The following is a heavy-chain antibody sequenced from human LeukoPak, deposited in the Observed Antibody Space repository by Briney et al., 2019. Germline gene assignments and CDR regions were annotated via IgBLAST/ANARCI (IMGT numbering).Heavy chain of an antibody. V-gene: IGHV4-61*02. Sequence: YPSETLSLTCTVSGGSINSGSYFWSWIRQPAGKGLEWIGRIYTSGSTNYNPSLKSRVTMSVDTSENQFSLKLSSVTAADTAVYYCARADARSRSWFDPWGQGTLVTVSS. CDR3: ARADARSRSWFDP. CDR1: GGSINSGSYF. J-gene: IGHJ5*02. CDR2: IYTSGST. D-gene: IGHD3-3*01.